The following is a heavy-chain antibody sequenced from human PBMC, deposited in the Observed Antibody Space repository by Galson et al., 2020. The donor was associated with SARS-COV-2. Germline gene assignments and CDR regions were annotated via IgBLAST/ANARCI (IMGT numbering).Heavy chain of an antibody. V-gene: IGHV3-48*03. CDR1: GFTFSSYE. D-gene: IGHD3-9*01. CDR2: ISSSGSTI. Sequence: GGSLRLSCAASGFTFSSYEMNWVRQAPGKGQEWVSYISSSGSTIYYADSVKGRFTISRDNAKNSLYLQMNSLRAEDTAVYYCARDWGLRYFDPDVFDIWGPGTMVTVSS. J-gene: IGHJ3*02. CDR3: ARDWGLRYFDPDVFDI.